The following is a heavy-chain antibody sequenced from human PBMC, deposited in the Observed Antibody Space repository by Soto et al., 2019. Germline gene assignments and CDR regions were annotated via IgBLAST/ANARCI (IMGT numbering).Heavy chain of an antibody. V-gene: IGHV1-69*13. CDR2: IIPIFGTA. Sequence: GASVKVSCKASGGTFSSYAISWVRQAPGQGLEWMGGIIPIFGTANYAQKFQGRVTITADESTSTAYMELSSLRSEDTAVYYCARGRLTIFGVVITFRPRYYYYCMDVWGQGTTVTVSS. J-gene: IGHJ6*02. D-gene: IGHD3-3*01. CDR1: GGTFSSYA. CDR3: ARGRLTIFGVVITFRPRYYYYCMDV.